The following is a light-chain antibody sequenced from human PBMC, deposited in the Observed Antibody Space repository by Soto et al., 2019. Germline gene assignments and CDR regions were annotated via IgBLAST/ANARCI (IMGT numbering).Light chain of an antibody. CDR1: QSIGTW. V-gene: IGKV1-5*01. CDR2: GAS. Sequence: DIQMTQSPSTLSGSVGYSVTVTCRPSQSIGTWLACYQQKPGTAPKLLIDGASSLETGVSSRFGGSGSGTKFTLTITSLHPDDFATYYCQQYATYSPEWTFGQGTKVDIK. J-gene: IGKJ1*01. CDR3: QQYATYSPEWT.